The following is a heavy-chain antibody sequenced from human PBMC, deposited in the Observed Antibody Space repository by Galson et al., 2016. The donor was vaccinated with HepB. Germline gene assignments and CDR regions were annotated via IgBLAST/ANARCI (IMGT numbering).Heavy chain of an antibody. D-gene: IGHD6-25*01. V-gene: IGHV4-39*01. CDR3: ARPNSSGLSYYYYMDV. J-gene: IGHJ6*03. Sequence: LTCTVSGGSISSTSYYRGWIRQPPGKGLEWIGSIYFSGSTYFNPSLKSRVTISVDTSKNQFSLKLSSVTAADTAVYFCARPNSSGLSYYYYMDVWGKGTTVTVSS. CDR2: IYFSGST. CDR1: GGSISSTSYY.